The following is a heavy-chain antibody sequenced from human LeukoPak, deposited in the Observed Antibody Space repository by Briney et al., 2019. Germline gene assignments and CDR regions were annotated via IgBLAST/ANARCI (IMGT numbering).Heavy chain of an antibody. CDR2: ISGSGGST. J-gene: IGHJ4*02. D-gene: IGHD3-22*01. Sequence: GSLRLSCAASGFTFSSYAMSWVRQAPGKGLEWVSAISGSGGSTYYADSVKGRFTISRDNSKNTLYLQMNSLRAEDTAVYYCAKAHDSSGYYPGVDDYWGQGTLVTVPS. CDR3: AKAHDSSGYYPGVDDY. V-gene: IGHV3-23*01. CDR1: GFTFSSYA.